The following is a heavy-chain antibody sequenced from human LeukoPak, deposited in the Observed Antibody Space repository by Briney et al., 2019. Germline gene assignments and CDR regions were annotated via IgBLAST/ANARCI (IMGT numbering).Heavy chain of an antibody. V-gene: IGHV3-30*04. CDR1: GFPFSSYA. CDR2: ISYDGSKK. CDR3: ARDGGSGSYWTRVPYYYYYGMDV. D-gene: IGHD1-26*01. J-gene: IGHJ6*01. Sequence: GGSLRLSCAASGFPFSSYAMHWVRQAPGKVLEWVAVISYDGSKKYYADSVKGRFTISRDNSKNTLYLQMNSLRAEDTAVYYCARDGGSGSYWTRVPYYYYYGMDVWGQGTTVTVSS.